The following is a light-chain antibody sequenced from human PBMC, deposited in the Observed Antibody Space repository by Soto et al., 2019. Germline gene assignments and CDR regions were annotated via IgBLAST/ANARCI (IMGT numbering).Light chain of an antibody. Sequence: DIRRIQKPCTRAASGGSVDLGGCRASQSVSRQLAWYQQKPGKAPKLLIYKASSLESGVPSRFSGSGSGTEFTLTLRTLQPDDFATYYCQQYHTYPLTFGGGTKVDIK. CDR2: KAS. CDR3: QQYHTYPLT. J-gene: IGKJ4*01. CDR1: QSVSRQ. V-gene: IGKV1-5*03.